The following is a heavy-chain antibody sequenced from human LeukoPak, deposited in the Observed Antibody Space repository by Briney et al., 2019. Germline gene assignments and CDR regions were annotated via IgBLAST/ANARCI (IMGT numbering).Heavy chain of an antibody. Sequence: GGSLRLSCVGAGFSNADYGMSWVRQVPGKGLEWVSGIDWSGQASEYEDSVKGRFIISRDNAENSLYLQMNSLRPEDTGLYYCARDLSATWYSLAFWGQGNLVTVSS. J-gene: IGHJ4*02. D-gene: IGHD2-15*01. CDR1: GFSNADYG. CDR3: ARDLSATWYSLAF. CDR2: IDWSGQAS. V-gene: IGHV3-20*04.